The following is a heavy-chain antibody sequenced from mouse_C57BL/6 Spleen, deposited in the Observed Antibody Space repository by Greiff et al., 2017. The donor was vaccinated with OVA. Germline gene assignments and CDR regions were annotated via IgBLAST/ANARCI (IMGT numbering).Heavy chain of an antibody. D-gene: IGHD1-1*01. J-gene: IGHJ1*03. Sequence: DVMLVESGGGLVKPGGSLKLSCAASGFTFSDYGMHWVRQAPEKGLEWVAYISSGSSTIYYADTVKGRFTISRDNAKNTLFLQMTSLRSEDTAMYYCARQDYYGSSWYFDVWGTGTTVTVSS. CDR1: GFTFSDYG. V-gene: IGHV5-17*01. CDR3: ARQDYYGSSWYFDV. CDR2: ISSGSSTI.